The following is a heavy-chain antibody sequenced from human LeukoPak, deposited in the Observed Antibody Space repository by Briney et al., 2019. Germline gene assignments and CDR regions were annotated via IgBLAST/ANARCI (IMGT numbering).Heavy chain of an antibody. J-gene: IGHJ3*02. V-gene: IGHV1-69*01. CDR1: GDTFSSYA. D-gene: IGHD7-27*01. CDR2: IIPIFGTA. Sequence: SVTVSCKTSGDTFSSYAISWVRQAPGQGLEWMGGIIPIFGTANYAQKFQGRVTITADESTSTAYMELSSLRSEDTAVYYCARAELGGAFDIWGQGTMVTVSS. CDR3: ARAELGGAFDI.